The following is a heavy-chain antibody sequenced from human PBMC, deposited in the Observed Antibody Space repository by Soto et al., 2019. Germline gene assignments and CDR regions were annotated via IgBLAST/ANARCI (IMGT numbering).Heavy chain of an antibody. CDR2: INPSGGST. Sequence: ASVKVSCKASGYTFTSYYMHWVRQAPGQGLEWMGIINPSGGSTSYAQKFQGRVTMTRDTSTSTVYMKLSSLRSEDTAVYYCAREKAMIVVVTTNDFDYWGQGTLVTVSS. D-gene: IGHD3-22*01. CDR1: GYTFTSYY. V-gene: IGHV1-46*01. CDR3: AREKAMIVVVTTNDFDY. J-gene: IGHJ4*02.